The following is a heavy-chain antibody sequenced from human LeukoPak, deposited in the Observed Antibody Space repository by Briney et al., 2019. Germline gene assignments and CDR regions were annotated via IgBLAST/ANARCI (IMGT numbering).Heavy chain of an antibody. J-gene: IGHJ4*02. CDR1: GFTFSSYG. CDR3: ANSWTVYFRGVNY. CDR2: IRYDGSNE. V-gene: IGHV3-30*02. Sequence: GGSLRLSCAASGFTFSSYGMHWVRQAPGKGLEWVAFIRYDGSNEYYADSVKGRFTISRDNSKNTLYLQMNSLRAEDTALYYCANSWTVYFRGVNYWGQGTLVTVSS. D-gene: IGHD3/OR15-3a*01.